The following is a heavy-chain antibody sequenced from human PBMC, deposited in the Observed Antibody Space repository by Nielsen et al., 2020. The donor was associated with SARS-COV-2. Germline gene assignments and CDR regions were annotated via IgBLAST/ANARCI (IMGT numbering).Heavy chain of an antibody. J-gene: IGHJ4*02. V-gene: IGHV3-7*01. Sequence: GGSLRLSCGASGFTFSSYAMHWVRQAPGKGLEWVANIKQDGSEKYYVDSVKGRFTISRDNAKNSLYLQMNSLRAEDTAVYYCTTDVGVRGVIQYYFDYWGQGTLVTVSS. CDR3: TTDVGVRGVIQYYFDY. D-gene: IGHD3-10*01. CDR2: IKQDGSEK. CDR1: GFTFSSYA.